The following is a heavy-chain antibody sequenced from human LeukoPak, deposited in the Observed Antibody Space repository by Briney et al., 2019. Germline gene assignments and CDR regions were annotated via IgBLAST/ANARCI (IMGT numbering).Heavy chain of an antibody. CDR2: ISSSGSTI. Sequence: PGGSLRLSCAASGFTFNSYEMNWVRQAPGKGLEWVSYISSSGSTIYYADSVKGRFTISRDNAKNSLYLQMNSLRAEDTAVYYCARLLDSRGVDYWGQGTLVTVSS. J-gene: IGHJ4*02. V-gene: IGHV3-48*03. D-gene: IGHD3-22*01. CDR3: ARLLDSRGVDY. CDR1: GFTFNSYE.